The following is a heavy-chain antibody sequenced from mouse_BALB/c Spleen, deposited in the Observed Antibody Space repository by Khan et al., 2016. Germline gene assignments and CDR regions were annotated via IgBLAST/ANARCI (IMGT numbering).Heavy chain of an antibody. Sequence: VQLQQSGAELVRSGASVKLSCTASGFNIKDYYMHWVKQRPEQGLEWIGWIDPENGDTEYAPKFQGKATMTADTSSNTAYLQLSSLTSEDTAVYCCNACDYNAIDYSVQGTSVTVSS. CDR2: IDPENGDT. V-gene: IGHV14-4*02. CDR1: GFNIKDYY. J-gene: IGHJ4*01. CDR3: NACDYNAIDY.